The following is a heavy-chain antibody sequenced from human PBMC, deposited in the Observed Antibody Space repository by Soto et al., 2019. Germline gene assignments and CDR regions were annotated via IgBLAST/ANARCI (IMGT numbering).Heavy chain of an antibody. CDR1: GCTFTNYG. CDR2: TSDYNGNT. V-gene: IGHV1-18*04. Sequence: ASVKVSFKASGCTFTNYGSSWLRQAPGQGLEWMGWTSDYNGNTNYAQKFQGRVTLTTDTSTSTAYMELRSLRSDDTAVYYCARGGGIYSPSGFDYWGQGTLVTVSS. D-gene: IGHD3-16*01. CDR3: ARGGGIYSPSGFDY. J-gene: IGHJ4*02.